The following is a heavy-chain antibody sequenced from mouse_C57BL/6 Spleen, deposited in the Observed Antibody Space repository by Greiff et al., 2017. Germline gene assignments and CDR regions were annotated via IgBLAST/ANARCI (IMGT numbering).Heavy chain of an antibody. CDR1: GYTFTDYE. CDR2: IDPETGGT. D-gene: IGHD4-1*01. Sequence: VKLQESGAELVRPGASVTLSCKASGYTFTDYEMHWVKQTPVHGLEWIGAIDPETGGTAYNQKFKGKAILTADQSSSTAYMELRSLTSEDSAVYYCTRSNWDDAMDYWGQGTSVTVSS. V-gene: IGHV1-15*01. CDR3: TRSNWDDAMDY. J-gene: IGHJ4*01.